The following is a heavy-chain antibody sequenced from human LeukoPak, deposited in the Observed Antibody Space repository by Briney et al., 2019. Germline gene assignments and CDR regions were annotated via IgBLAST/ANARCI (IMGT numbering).Heavy chain of an antibody. Sequence: ASVKVSCKASAYTFSNYLIHWVRQAPGQGLEWMGIINPSGGSTSYAQKFQGRVTMTRDTSTSTVYMELSSLRSEDTAVYYCARGFLHSSGWSDYWGQGTLVTVSS. CDR3: ARGFLHSSGWSDY. CDR1: AYTFSNYL. D-gene: IGHD6-19*01. CDR2: INPSGGST. V-gene: IGHV1-46*01. J-gene: IGHJ4*02.